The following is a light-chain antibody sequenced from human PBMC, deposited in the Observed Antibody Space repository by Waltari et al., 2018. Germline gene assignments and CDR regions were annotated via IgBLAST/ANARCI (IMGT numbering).Light chain of an antibody. CDR1: SSNIGSNY. CDR2: RNN. V-gene: IGLV1-47*01. Sequence: QSVLTQPPSASGTPGQRVTIPCSGRSSNIGSNYVYWYQHLPGTAPKLLIYRNNQRPSGVPGRFSGSKSDTSASLAISGLRSEDEADYYCAAWDASLSAWLFGGGTKVTVL. J-gene: IGLJ3*02. CDR3: AAWDASLSAWL.